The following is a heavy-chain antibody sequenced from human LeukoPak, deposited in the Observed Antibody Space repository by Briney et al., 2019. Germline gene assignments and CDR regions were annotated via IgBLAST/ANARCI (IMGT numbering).Heavy chain of an antibody. CDR3: AKDLYTSRYACCFGY. Sequence: GGSLRLSCAAPGFTFSSYSMNWVRQAPGKGLEWVSYISSSSSTIYHADSVKGRFTISRDNSKNMLYLQMNSLRAEDTAVYYCAKDLYTSRYACCFGYWGQGTLVTVSS. V-gene: IGHV3-48*01. CDR2: ISSSSSTI. D-gene: IGHD6-13*01. J-gene: IGHJ4*02. CDR1: GFTFSSYS.